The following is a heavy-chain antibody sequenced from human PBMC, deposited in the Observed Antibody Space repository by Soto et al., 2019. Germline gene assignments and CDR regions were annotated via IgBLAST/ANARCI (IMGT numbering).Heavy chain of an antibody. CDR3: ARRHSGGFFRFFDS. D-gene: IGHD2-15*01. CDR1: GGSLSTNP. CDR2: TGSGAGPG. J-gene: IGHJ4*02. Sequence: QVQLVQSGTEVTKPGSSVKVSCKASGGSLSTNPISWVRQAPGQGLEWMGGTGSGAGPGNHAQMFQGRLTFSADKSTSTVYMEVTNLSSDDTAVYYCARRHSGGFFRFFDSWGQGTLVTVSS. V-gene: IGHV1-69*06.